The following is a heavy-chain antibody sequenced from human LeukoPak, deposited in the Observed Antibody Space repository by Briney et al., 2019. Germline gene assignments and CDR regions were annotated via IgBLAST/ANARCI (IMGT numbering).Heavy chain of an antibody. Sequence: SGTLSLTCTVSGGSISSYYWTWIRQPAGEGLEWIGRITNSGGTNYNPSLKSRVTMSVDPSKNQFFLKLTSVTAADTAVYYCARDGRRASPGYWGQGTLVTVSS. J-gene: IGHJ4*02. CDR3: ARDGRRASPGY. V-gene: IGHV4-4*07. D-gene: IGHD6-6*01. CDR1: GGSISSYY. CDR2: ITNSGGT.